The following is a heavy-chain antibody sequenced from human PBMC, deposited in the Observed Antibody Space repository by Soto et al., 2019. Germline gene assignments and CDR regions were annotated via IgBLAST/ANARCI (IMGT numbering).Heavy chain of an antibody. D-gene: IGHD3-3*01. CDR2: IRSKAYGGTT. V-gene: IGHV3-49*04. J-gene: IGHJ6*02. CDR1: GFTFSSYS. CDR3: TSFGGNYDFWSGYPLDV. Sequence: GGSLRLSCAASGFTFSSYSMSWVRQAPGKGLEWVGFIRSKAYGGTTEYAASVKGRFTISRDDSKSIAYLQMNSLKTEDTAVYYCTSFGGNYDFWSGYPLDVWGQGTTVTVSS.